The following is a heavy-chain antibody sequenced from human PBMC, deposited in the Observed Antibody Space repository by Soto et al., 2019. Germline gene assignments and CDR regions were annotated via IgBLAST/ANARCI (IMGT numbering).Heavy chain of an antibody. J-gene: IGHJ6*02. D-gene: IGHD2-2*01. CDR3: ARTLPAAISGMDV. CDR1: GGSISSGDYY. Sequence: SETLSLTCTVSGGSISSGDYYWSWIRQPPGRGLEWIGYIYYSGSTYYNPSLKSRVTISVDTSKNQFSLKLSSVTAADTAVYYCARTLPAAISGMDVWGQGTTVTVSS. V-gene: IGHV4-30-4*01. CDR2: IYYSGST.